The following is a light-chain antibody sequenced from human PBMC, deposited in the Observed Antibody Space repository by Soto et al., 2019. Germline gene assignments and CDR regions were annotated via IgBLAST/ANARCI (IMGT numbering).Light chain of an antibody. CDR2: STN. CDR1: SGSVSTTYY. V-gene: IGLV8-61*01. Sequence: QTVVTQEPSFSVSPGRTVTLTCALSSGSVSTTYYPSWYQQTPGQAPRTLIYSTNTRSSGVPDRFSGSILGNKAALTITGAQADDESDYYCVLYMGSGSWVFGGGTKVTVL. CDR3: VLYMGSGSWV. J-gene: IGLJ3*02.